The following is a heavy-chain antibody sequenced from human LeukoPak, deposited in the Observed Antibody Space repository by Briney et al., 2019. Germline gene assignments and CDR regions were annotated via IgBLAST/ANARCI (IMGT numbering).Heavy chain of an antibody. CDR3: ARGDYDFWSGYLDY. V-gene: IGHV4-61*02. CDR2: IYTSGST. CDR1: GGAISSGSYY. Sequence: SETLSLTCTVSGGAISSGSYYGSWIRQPAGKGLEWIGRIYTSGSTNYNPSLKSRVTISVDTSKNQFSLKLSSVTAADTAVYYCARGDYDFWSGYLDYWGQGTLVTVSS. D-gene: IGHD3-3*01. J-gene: IGHJ4*02.